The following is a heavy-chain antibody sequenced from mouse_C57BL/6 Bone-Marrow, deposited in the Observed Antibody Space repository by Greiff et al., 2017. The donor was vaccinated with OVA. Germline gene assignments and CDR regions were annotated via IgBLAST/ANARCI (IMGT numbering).Heavy chain of an antibody. CDR1: GYTFTSYW. Sequence: QVQLQQPGAELVKPGASVKLSCKASGYTFTSYWMHWVKQRPGQGLEWIGMIHPNSGSTNYNEKFKSKATLTEDKSSRTAYMQLSSLTSEDSAVYYCARYYDGTGLFDYWGQGTTLTVSS. D-gene: IGHD1-1*01. CDR2: IHPNSGST. V-gene: IGHV1-64*01. J-gene: IGHJ2*01. CDR3: ARYYDGTGLFDY.